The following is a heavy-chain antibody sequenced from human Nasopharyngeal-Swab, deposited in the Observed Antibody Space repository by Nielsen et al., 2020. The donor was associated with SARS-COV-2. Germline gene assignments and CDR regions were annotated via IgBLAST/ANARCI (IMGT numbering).Heavy chain of an antibody. CDR2: LYFSGST. D-gene: IGHD3-16*02. Sequence: SETLSLTCTVSNGSINSYYWSWIRQPPGKGLEWIGYLYFSGSTSYNPSLKSRVTMSVDTSKNQFSLNLTSVTAADTAVYYCARVALGSYLRGRGMDVWGQGTTVTVSS. V-gene: IGHV4-59*13. J-gene: IGHJ6*02. CDR3: ARVALGSYLRGRGMDV. CDR1: NGSINSYY.